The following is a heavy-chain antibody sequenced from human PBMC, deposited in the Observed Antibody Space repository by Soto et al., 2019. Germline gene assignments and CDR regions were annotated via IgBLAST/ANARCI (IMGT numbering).Heavy chain of an antibody. J-gene: IGHJ4*02. CDR3: TRVSGRAVAEV. D-gene: IGHD6-19*01. CDR1: GYTFTSYA. V-gene: IGHV1-3*01. Sequence: QVQLVQSGAEVKKPGASVKGSCRAYGYTFTSYAMHWVRKAPGQRLEWMGWINDGNGNTKYSQKFQGSVTITRDTTASTDYIELSSRRAEDTALYYGTRVSGRAVAEVWGQGTLVTVSS. CDR2: INDGNGNT.